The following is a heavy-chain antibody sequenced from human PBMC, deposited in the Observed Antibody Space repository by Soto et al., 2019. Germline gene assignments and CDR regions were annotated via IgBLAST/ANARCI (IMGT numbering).Heavy chain of an antibody. V-gene: IGHV3-23*01. CDR2: ISGSGGST. D-gene: IGHD5-18*01. J-gene: IGHJ4*02. Sequence: AISGSGGSTYYADSVKGRFTISRDNSKNTLYLQMNSLRAEDTAVYYCAKGDTAMGYWGQGTLVTVCS. CDR3: AKGDTAMGY.